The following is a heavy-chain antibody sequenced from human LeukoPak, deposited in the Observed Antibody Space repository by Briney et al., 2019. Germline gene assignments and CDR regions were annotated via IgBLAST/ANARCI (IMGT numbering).Heavy chain of an antibody. Sequence: ASVKVSCKASGYTFTSYDINWVRQATGQGLEWMGWMNPNSGNTGYAQKFQGRVTITRNTSISTAYMELSSLRSEDTAVYYCARGPLRFLEWSIRGYMDVWGKGTTVTVSS. CDR2: MNPNSGNT. CDR3: ARGPLRFLEWSIRGYMDV. CDR1: GYTFTSYD. J-gene: IGHJ6*03. D-gene: IGHD3-3*01. V-gene: IGHV1-8*03.